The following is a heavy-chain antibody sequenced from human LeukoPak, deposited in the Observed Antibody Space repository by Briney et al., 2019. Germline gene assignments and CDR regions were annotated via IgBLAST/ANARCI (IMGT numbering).Heavy chain of an antibody. J-gene: IGHJ5*02. CDR3: ARQPGYCSGGRCFGRRFVP. Sequence: ASVKVSCKASGYTFTDSYVHWVRLAPGQGLEWMGWINPNSGATNYPQKFQGRVTITRDTSANTAYMELTRLRSDDTAVYYCARQPGYCSGGRCFGRRFVPWGQGTLVTVSS. CDR1: GYTFTDSY. CDR2: INPNSGAT. D-gene: IGHD2-15*01. V-gene: IGHV1-2*02.